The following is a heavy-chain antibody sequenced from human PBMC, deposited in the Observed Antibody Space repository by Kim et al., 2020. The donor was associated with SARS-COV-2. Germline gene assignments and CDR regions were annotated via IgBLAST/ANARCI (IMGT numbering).Heavy chain of an antibody. CDR1: GGYISSYY. J-gene: IGHJ4*02. V-gene: IGHV4-59*01. CDR2: IYYSGST. D-gene: IGHD2-15*01. CDR3: ARGGPYCSGGSCHVLDY. Sequence: SDTLSLTCTVSGGYISSYYWSWIRQPPGKGLEWIGYIYYSGSTNYNPSLKSRVTISVDTSKNQFSLKLSSVTAADTAVYYCARGGPYCSGGSCHVLDYWGQGTLVTVSS.